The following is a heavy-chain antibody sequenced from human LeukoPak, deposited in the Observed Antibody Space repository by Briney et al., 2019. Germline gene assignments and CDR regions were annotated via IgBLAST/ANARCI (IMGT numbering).Heavy chain of an antibody. CDR2: ISSSSSTI. D-gene: IGHD1-26*01. V-gene: IGHV3-48*04. J-gene: IGHJ4*02. CDR1: GFTFSSYS. CDR3: ARDRGGSYSAIDY. Sequence: GGSLRLSCAASGFTFSSYSMNWVRQAPGKGLEWVSFISSSSSTIYYADSVKGRFTSSRDNAKNSLYLQMNSLRAEDTAVYYCARDRGGSYSAIDYWGQGTLVTVSS.